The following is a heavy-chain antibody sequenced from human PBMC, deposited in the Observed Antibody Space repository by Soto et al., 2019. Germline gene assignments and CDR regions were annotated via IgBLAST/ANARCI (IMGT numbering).Heavy chain of an antibody. Sequence: SETLSLTCAVYGGSFSGYYWSWIRQPPGKGLEWIGEINHSGSTNYNPSLKSRVTISVDTSKNQFSLKLSSVTAADTAVYYCAREYYYDSSGFDYWGQGTLVTVSS. CDR1: GGSFSGYY. D-gene: IGHD3-22*01. CDR2: INHSGST. V-gene: IGHV4-34*01. CDR3: AREYYYDSSGFDY. J-gene: IGHJ4*02.